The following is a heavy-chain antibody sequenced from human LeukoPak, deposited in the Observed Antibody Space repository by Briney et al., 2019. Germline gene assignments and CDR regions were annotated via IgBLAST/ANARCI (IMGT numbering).Heavy chain of an antibody. CDR3: ARGFGQWLVQSWFDP. D-gene: IGHD6-19*01. CDR2: IYSGGST. V-gene: IGHV3-53*01. J-gene: IGHJ5*02. CDR1: GFTVSSNY. Sequence: QPGGSLRLSCAASGFTVSSNYMSWVRQAPGKGLEWVSVIYSGGSTYNADSVKGRFTISRDNSKNTLYLQMNSLRAEDTAVYYCARGFGQWLVQSWFDPWGQGTLVTVSS.